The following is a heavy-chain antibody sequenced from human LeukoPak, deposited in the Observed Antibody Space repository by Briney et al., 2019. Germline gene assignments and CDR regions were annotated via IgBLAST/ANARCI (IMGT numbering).Heavy chain of an antibody. J-gene: IGHJ4*02. D-gene: IGHD3-22*01. CDR3: AALLPDYYDSSGYFGY. CDR2: ISSSGSTI. CDR1: GCTFSSYE. Sequence: GGSLRLSCAASGCTFSSYEMNWVRQAPRKGLERVSYISSSGSTIYYADSVKGRFTISRDNAKNSLYLQMNSLRAEDTAVYYCAALLPDYYDSSGYFGYWGQGTLVTVSS. V-gene: IGHV3-48*03.